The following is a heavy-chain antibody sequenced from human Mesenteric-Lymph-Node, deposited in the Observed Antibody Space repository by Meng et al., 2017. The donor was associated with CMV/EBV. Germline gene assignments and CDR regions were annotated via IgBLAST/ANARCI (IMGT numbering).Heavy chain of an antibody. CDR2: INHSGGT. CDR1: GGYLSGYY. Sequence: LSLTCAVYGGYLSGYYWTWVRQSTGKGLEWIGEINHSGGTDYNASLKSRVTLSVDMSKNQFYLKLGSVTAADTGVYYCARGPRWFDPWGQGTLVTVSS. J-gene: IGHJ5*02. CDR3: ARGPRWFDP. V-gene: IGHV4-34*01.